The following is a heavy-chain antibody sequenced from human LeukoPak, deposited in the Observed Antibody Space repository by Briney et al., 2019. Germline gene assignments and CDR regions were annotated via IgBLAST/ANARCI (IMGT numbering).Heavy chain of an antibody. CDR2: INSDGYST. D-gene: IGHD3-3*02. V-gene: IGHV3-74*01. CDR3: VRVQLLADDVFDI. Sequence: GGSLRLSCAASGFTFSSYWMHWVRQAPGKGLVWVSRINSDGYSTSYADSVKGRFTISRDNAKNTLYLQMNSLRAEDTAIYYCVRVQLLADDVFDIWGLGTMVTVSS. J-gene: IGHJ3*02. CDR1: GFTFSSYW.